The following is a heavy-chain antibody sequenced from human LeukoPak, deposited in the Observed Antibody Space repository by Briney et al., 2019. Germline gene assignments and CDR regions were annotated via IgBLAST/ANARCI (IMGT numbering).Heavy chain of an antibody. CDR2: INSNGDEI. Sequence: PGGSLRLSCAASGFTFSPYAMTWIRQAPGKGLEWVSGINSNGDEIYYADSVRGRFTISRDNSNNALYLQMDSLRAEDTAVYYCANWIGSSYRDYWGQGTLVTASS. V-gene: IGHV3-23*01. J-gene: IGHJ4*02. CDR1: GFTFSPYA. D-gene: IGHD6-6*01. CDR3: ANWIGSSYRDY.